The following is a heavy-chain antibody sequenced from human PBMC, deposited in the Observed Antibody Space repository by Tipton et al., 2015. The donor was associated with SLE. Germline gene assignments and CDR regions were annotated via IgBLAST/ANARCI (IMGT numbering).Heavy chain of an antibody. Sequence: PSLTCTVSGGSISSHYWSWIRQPPGKGLEWIGEINHSGSTNYNPSLKSLVTISVDTSKNQFSLKLSSVTAADTAVYYCARAPGWLRVFDYWGQGTLVTVSS. CDR3: ARAPGWLRVFDY. V-gene: IGHV4-34*01. CDR2: INHSGST. J-gene: IGHJ4*02. CDR1: GGSISSHY. D-gene: IGHD5-12*01.